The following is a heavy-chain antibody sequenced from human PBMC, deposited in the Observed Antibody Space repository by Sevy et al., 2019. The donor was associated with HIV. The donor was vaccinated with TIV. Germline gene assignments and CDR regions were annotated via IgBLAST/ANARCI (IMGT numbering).Heavy chain of an antibody. CDR1: GDSVSSNSAA. CDR2: TYYRSKWYN. Sequence: SQTLSLTCAISGDSVSSNSAAWNWIRQSPSRGLEWLGRTYYRSKWYNDYAVSVKSRITINPDTSKNQFSLQLNSVTPGDTAVYYCAREAYDSSGYTDAFDIWGQGTMVTVSS. CDR3: AREAYDSSGYTDAFDI. V-gene: IGHV6-1*01. D-gene: IGHD3-22*01. J-gene: IGHJ3*02.